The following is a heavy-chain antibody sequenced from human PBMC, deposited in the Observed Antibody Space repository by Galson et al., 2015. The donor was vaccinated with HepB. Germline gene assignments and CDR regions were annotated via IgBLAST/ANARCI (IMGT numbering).Heavy chain of an antibody. CDR1: GGSISSSGYY. D-gene: IGHD3-10*01. Sequence: SETLPLTWTVYGGSISSSGYYWGWIRQPPGKGLEWVGSIYYSGSTYYNPSLKSGVTISVDTSKNQFSLKLSSVTAADTAVYYCASPLRSTTMVRGVIEDWGQGTLVTVSS. J-gene: IGHJ4*02. CDR2: IYYSGST. CDR3: ASPLRSTTMVRGVIED. V-gene: IGHV4-39*01.